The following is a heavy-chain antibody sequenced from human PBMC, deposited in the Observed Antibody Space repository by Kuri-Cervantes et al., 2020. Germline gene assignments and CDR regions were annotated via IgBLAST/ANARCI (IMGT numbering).Heavy chain of an antibody. CDR2: ISAYNGNT. CDR3: ARGGRMVRGVISRVYYGMDV. CDR1: GYTFTSYG. D-gene: IGHD3-10*01. V-gene: IGHV1-18*01. Sequence: ASVKVSCKASGYTFTSYGISWVRQAPGQGLEWMGWISAYNGNTNYAQKLQGRVTMTTDTSTSTAYMELRSLRSDGTAVYYCARGGRMVRGVISRVYYGMDVWGQGTTVTVSS. J-gene: IGHJ6*02.